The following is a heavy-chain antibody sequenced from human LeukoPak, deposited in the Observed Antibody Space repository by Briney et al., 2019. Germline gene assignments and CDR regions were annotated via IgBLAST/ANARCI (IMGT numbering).Heavy chain of an antibody. CDR3: ARDAHRVQSRGVDY. J-gene: IGHJ4*02. CDR2: ISSSSSTI. CDR1: GFTFSSYS. D-gene: IGHD3-10*01. V-gene: IGHV3-48*04. Sequence: TGGSLRLSCAASGFTFSSYSMNWVRQAPGKGLEWVSYISSSSSTIYYADSVKGRFTISRDNAKNSLYLQMNSLRAEDTAVYYCARDAHRVQSRGVDYWGQGTLVTVSS.